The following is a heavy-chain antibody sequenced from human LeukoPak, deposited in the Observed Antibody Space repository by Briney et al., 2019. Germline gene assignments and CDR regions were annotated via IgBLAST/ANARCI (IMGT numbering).Heavy chain of an antibody. D-gene: IGHD4-23*01. CDR2: ISGSGGST. J-gene: IGHJ4*02. CDR3: AKDPAVVTSGYFDY. CDR1: GFTFSSYE. Sequence: GGSLRLSCAASGFTFSSYEMNWVRQAPGKGLEWVSAISGSGGSTYYADSVKGRFTISRDNSKNTLYLQMNSLRAEDTAVYYCAKDPAVVTSGYFDYWGQGTLVTVSS. V-gene: IGHV3-23*01.